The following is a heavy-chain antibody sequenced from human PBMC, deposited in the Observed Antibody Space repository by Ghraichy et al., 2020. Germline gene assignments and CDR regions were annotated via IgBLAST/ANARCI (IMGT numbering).Heavy chain of an antibody. J-gene: IGHJ4*02. D-gene: IGHD3-22*01. CDR1: GYSISSGYY. CDR3: ARDSWYYYDSSGYYPFDS. Sequence: SETLSLTCTVSGYSISSGYYWGWIRQPPGKGLEWIGSIYHSGSTYHNPSLKSRVTISVDTSKNQFSLKLSSVTAADTAVYYCARDSWYYYDSSGYYPFDSWGQGTLVTVSS. V-gene: IGHV4-38-2*02. CDR2: IYHSGST.